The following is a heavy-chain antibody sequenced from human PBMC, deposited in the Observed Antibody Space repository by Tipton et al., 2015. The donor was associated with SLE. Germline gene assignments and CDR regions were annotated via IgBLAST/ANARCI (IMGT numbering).Heavy chain of an antibody. D-gene: IGHD5-18*01. Sequence: TLSLTCTVSGSSPTGSYWSWIRQPPGKGLEWIGYIYYTGSTEFAPSLKSRATFSVDRSKNQFSLNLRSVTAADTAVYYCARGARGYSYGSDEDFDSWGQGILLTVSS. CDR2: IYYTGST. V-gene: IGHV4-59*01. CDR3: ARGARGYSYGSDEDFDS. CDR1: GSSPTGSY. J-gene: IGHJ4*02.